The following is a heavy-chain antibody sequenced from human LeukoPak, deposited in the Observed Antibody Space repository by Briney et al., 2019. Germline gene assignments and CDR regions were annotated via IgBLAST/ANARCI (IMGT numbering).Heavy chain of an antibody. CDR2: IYSGGST. CDR3: AGDNHLDYGGLDY. Sequence: PGGSLRLSCAASGFTVSSNYMSWVRQAPGKGLEWVSVIYSGGSTYYADSVKGRFTISRDNSKNTLYLQMNSLRAEDTAVYYCAGDNHLDYGGLDYWGQGTLVTVSS. V-gene: IGHV3-66*01. J-gene: IGHJ4*02. CDR1: GFTVSSNY. D-gene: IGHD4-17*01.